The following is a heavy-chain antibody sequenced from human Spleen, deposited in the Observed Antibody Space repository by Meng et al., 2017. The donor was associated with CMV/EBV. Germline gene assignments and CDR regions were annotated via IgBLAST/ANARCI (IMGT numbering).Heavy chain of an antibody. D-gene: IGHD1-26*01. J-gene: IGHJ6*02. CDR2: IKQDGSEK. V-gene: IGHV3-7*01. CDR1: GFTFSSYW. Sequence: GESLRLSCAASGFTFSSYWMSWVRQAPGKGLEWVANIKQDGSEKYYVDSVKGRFTISRDNAKNSLFLQMNSLRVEDMAVYYCARDRWAPGDVWGQGTTVTVSS. CDR3: ARDRWAPGDV.